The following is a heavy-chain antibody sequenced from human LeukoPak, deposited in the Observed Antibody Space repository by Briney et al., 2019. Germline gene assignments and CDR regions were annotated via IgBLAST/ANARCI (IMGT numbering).Heavy chain of an antibody. CDR2: ISAYNGNT. Sequence: GASVKVSCKASGGTFSSYAISWVRQAPGQGLEWMGWISAYNGNTNYAQKLQGRVTMTTDTSTSTAYMELRSLRSDDTAAYYCARGEETYYDFWSGYYFDYWGQGTLVTVSS. V-gene: IGHV1-18*01. D-gene: IGHD3-3*01. CDR1: GGTFSSYA. CDR3: ARGEETYYDFWSGYYFDY. J-gene: IGHJ4*02.